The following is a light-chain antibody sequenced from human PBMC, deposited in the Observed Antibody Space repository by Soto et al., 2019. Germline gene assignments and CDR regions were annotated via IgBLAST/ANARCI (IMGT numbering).Light chain of an antibody. CDR2: GAS. CDR1: QSVSSN. V-gene: IGKV3-15*01. CDR3: QQYKNWPLT. Sequence: EKMMAHSPAALSVTPGGRATLSCEASQSVSSNLAWYQQKPGQAPRLLIYGASTRATGFPARFSGSGSGTECTLTISSLQSEDVAVYYCQQYKNWPLTFCGGTKVDIK. J-gene: IGKJ4*01.